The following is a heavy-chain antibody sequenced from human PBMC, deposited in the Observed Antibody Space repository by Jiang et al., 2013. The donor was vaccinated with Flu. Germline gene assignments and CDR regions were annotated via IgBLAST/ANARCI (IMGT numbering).Heavy chain of an antibody. CDR2: IRTTTNNYAT. CDR3: TRHVKNRFDP. D-gene: IGHD2/OR15-2a*01. Sequence: RIRTTTNNYATAYAASVKGRFTISRDDSKNTAYLQMDSLRTEDTATYYCTRHVKNRFDPWGQGTLVTVSS. J-gene: IGHJ5*02. V-gene: IGHV3-73*01.